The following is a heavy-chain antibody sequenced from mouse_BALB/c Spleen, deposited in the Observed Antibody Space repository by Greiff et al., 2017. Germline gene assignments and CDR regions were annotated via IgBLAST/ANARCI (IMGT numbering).Heavy chain of an antibody. D-gene: IGHD1-1*02. CDR1: GFNIKDYY. J-gene: IGHJ4*01. Sequence: VQLQQSGAELVRPGALVKLSCKASGFNIKDYYMHWVKQRPEQGLEWIGWIDPENGNTIYDPKFQGKASITADTSSNTAYLQLSSLTSEDTAVYYCADGGGYYAMGYWGQGTSVTGSS. CDR3: ADGGGYYAMGY. V-gene: IGHV14-1*02. CDR2: IDPENGNT.